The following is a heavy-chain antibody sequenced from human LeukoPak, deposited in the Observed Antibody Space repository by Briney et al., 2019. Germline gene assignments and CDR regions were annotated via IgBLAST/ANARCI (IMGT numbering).Heavy chain of an antibody. CDR3: ARALDYGGNCFFDY. Sequence: GGSLRLSCAASGFTFSSYWMSWVRQAPGKGLEWVANIKQDGSEKYYVDSVKGRFTISRDNAENSLYLQMNSLRAEDTAVYYCARALDYGGNCFFDYWGQGTLVTVS. J-gene: IGHJ4*02. V-gene: IGHV3-7*01. CDR1: GFTFSSYW. D-gene: IGHD4-23*01. CDR2: IKQDGSEK.